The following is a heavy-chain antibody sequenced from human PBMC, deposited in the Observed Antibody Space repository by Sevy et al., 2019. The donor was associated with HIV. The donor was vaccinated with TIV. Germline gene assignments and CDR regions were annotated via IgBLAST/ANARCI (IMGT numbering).Heavy chain of an antibody. D-gene: IGHD1-1*01. Sequence: SETLSLTCTVSGGSISTYYWNWIRQPPGKGLEWIGYIYYSGNTNYNPSLTSRVSMSVDTSKNHFSLKLGSVTAADTAMYYCARGGPNQQQLDYFDYWGQGTLVTVSS. CDR2: IYYSGNT. V-gene: IGHV4-59*01. CDR3: ARGGPNQQQLDYFDY. J-gene: IGHJ4*02. CDR1: GGSISTYY.